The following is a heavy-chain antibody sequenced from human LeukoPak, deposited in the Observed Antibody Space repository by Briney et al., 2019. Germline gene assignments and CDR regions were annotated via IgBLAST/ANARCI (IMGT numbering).Heavy chain of an antibody. CDR1: GFTLSSYA. CDR3: ARVGASGWFAY. V-gene: IGHV3-64*01. CDR2: ISYDGTGT. Sequence: GGSLRLSCAASGFTLSSYAIHWVRRAPGKGLEYVSGISYDGTGTYYANSVKGRFTISRDNSRNTLYLQMGSLRAEDMAVYYCARVGASGWFAYWGQGTLVTVSS. J-gene: IGHJ5*01. D-gene: IGHD6-19*01.